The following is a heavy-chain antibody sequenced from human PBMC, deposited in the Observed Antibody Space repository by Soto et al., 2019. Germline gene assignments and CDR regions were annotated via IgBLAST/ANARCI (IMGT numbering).Heavy chain of an antibody. CDR1: GFTFSSYA. CDR3: AKSRMITAKYYYGMDV. V-gene: IGHV3-23*01. Sequence: PGGSLRLSCAASGFTFSSYAMSWVRQAPGKGLEWVSAISGSGGSTYYADSVKGRFTISRDNSKNTLYLQMNSLRAEDTAVYYCAKSRMITAKYYYGMDVWGQGTTVTVSS. D-gene: IGHD3-16*01. CDR2: ISGSGGST. J-gene: IGHJ6*02.